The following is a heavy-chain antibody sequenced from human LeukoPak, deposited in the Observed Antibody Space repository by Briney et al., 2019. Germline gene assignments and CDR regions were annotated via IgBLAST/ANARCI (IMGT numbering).Heavy chain of an antibody. CDR2: INHGGSP. D-gene: IGHD2-15*01. J-gene: IGHJ4*02. V-gene: IGHV4-34*01. Sequence: PSETLSLTCAVYGGSFRAYYWSWIRQPPGKGLEWIGEINHGGSPTYNPSLKSRVTMSLDTSKNQFSLRLSSVTAADTAVYYCARNGDYSIDSWGQGALVTVSS. CDR1: GGSFRAYY. CDR3: ARNGDYSIDS.